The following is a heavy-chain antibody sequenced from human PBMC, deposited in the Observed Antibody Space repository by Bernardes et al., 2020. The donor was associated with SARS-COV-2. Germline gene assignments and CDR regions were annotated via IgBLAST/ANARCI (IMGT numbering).Heavy chain of an antibody. CDR1: GFTFSSYS. CDR3: ARVGVGSSGWYNTMIVVQIDY. Sequence: GGSRRLSCAASGFTFSSYSMNWVRQAPGKGLEWVSYISSSSSTIYYADSVKGRFTIARDNAKNSLYLQMNSLRAEDTAVYYCARVGVGSSGWYNTMIVVQIDYWGQGTLVTVSS. CDR2: ISSSSSTI. D-gene: IGHD6-19*01. V-gene: IGHV3-48*01. J-gene: IGHJ4*02.